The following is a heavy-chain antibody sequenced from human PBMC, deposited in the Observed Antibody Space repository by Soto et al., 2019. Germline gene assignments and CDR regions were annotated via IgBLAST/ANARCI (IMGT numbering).Heavy chain of an antibody. Sequence: AAWNGSYNATGYTFSSYGIIWVRHTPGQWLEWMGWISAYNGNTNYAQKLQGRVTMTTDTSTSTAYMELRSLRSEDTAVYYCARQEAVVGTFDYWGQGNPVPASS. V-gene: IGHV1-18*01. J-gene: IGHJ4*02. CDR1: GYTFSSYG. CDR2: ISAYNGNT. D-gene: IGHD6-19*01. CDR3: ARQEAVVGTFDY.